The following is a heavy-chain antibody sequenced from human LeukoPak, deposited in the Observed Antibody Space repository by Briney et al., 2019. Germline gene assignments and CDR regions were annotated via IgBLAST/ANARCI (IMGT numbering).Heavy chain of an antibody. CDR2: IYTSGST. D-gene: IGHD2-2*01. J-gene: IGHJ6*03. CDR3: ARASPAAWSYYYYYYTDV. Sequence: PETLSLTCTVSGGSISSYYWSWIRQPAGKGLEWIGRIYTSGSTNYNPSLKSRVTMSVDTSKNQSSLKLSSVTAADTAVYYCARASPAAWSYYYYYYTDVWGKGTTVTVSS. V-gene: IGHV4-4*07. CDR1: GGSISSYY.